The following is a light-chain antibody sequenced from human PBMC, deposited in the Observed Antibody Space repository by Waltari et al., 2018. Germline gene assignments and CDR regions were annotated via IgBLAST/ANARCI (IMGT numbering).Light chain of an antibody. CDR1: QSISSW. J-gene: IGKJ1*01. V-gene: IGKV1-5*03. CDR2: KAS. CDR3: QQYNFYWT. Sequence: DVQMTQSPSTLSASVGDRVTITCRASQSISSWLAWYQQKPGKAPKLLIYKASNLESGVPSRFSGSGSGTQFTLTISSLQPDDFATYYCQQYNFYWTFGQGTKVEIK.